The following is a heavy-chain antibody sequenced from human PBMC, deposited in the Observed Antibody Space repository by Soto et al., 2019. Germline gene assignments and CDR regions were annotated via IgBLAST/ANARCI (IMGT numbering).Heavy chain of an antibody. V-gene: IGHV3-30-3*01. Sequence: GGSLRLSCAASGFTFSSYAMHWVRQAPGKGLEWVAVISYDGSNKYYADSVKGRFTISRDNSKNTLYLQMNSLRAEDTAVYYCARGLNLEYSSSSLDYWGQGTLVTVSS. CDR3: ARGLNLEYSSSSLDY. D-gene: IGHD6-6*01. CDR1: GFTFSSYA. J-gene: IGHJ4*02. CDR2: ISYDGSNK.